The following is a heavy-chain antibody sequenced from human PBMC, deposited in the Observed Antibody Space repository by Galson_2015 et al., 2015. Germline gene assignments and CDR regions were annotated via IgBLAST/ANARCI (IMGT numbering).Heavy chain of an antibody. D-gene: IGHD3-3*01. Sequence: SVKVSCKASGGTFSSYAISWVRQAPGQGLEWMGGIIPIFGTANYAQKFQGRVTITADESTSTAYMELSSLRSEDTAVYYCARDRLPNTYYDFWSGYSGGMDVWGQGTTVTVSS. J-gene: IGHJ6*02. V-gene: IGHV1-69*13. CDR2: IIPIFGTA. CDR3: ARDRLPNTYYDFWSGYSGGMDV. CDR1: GGTFSSYA.